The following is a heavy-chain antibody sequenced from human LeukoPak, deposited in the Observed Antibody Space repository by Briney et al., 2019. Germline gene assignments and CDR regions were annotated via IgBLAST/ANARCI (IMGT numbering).Heavy chain of an antibody. D-gene: IGHD3-9*01. CDR1: GFSFSSYP. V-gene: IGHV3-64D*06. CDR3: VRALVMGRGYDY. J-gene: IGHJ4*02. CDR2: ITINGGNT. Sequence: PGGSLRLSCSASGFSFSSYPMHWVRQAPGKGLEFVSAITINGGNTYYADSVKGRFTISRDDSKNTLYLQMSSLRVEDTAVYYCVRALVMGRGYDYGGQGTLVTVSS.